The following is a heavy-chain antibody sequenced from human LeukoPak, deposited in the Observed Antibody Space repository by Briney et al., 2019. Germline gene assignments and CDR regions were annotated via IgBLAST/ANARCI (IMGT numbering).Heavy chain of an antibody. V-gene: IGHV1-8*01. Sequence: ASVKVSCKASGYTFTSYDINWVRQATGQGLEWMGWMNPNSGNTGYAQKFQGRVTMTRNTSISTAYMELSSLRSEDTAVYYCARVRDAAVADFDYWGQGTLVTVSS. CDR3: ARVRDAAVADFDY. CDR1: GYTFTSYD. J-gene: IGHJ4*02. CDR2: MNPNSGNT. D-gene: IGHD6-19*01.